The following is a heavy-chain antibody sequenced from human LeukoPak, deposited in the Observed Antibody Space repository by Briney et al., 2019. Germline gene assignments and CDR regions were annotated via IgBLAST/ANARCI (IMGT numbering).Heavy chain of an antibody. CDR2: INHSGST. Sequence: PSETLSLTCTVSGGSISSSSYYWSWIRQPPGKGLEWTGEINHSGSTNYNPSLKSRVTISVDTSKNQFSLKLSSVTAADTAVYYCARGRGLRYFDWLFGGISDYWGQGTLVTVSS. V-gene: IGHV4-39*07. D-gene: IGHD3-9*01. CDR1: GGSISSSSYY. CDR3: ARGRGLRYFDWLFGGISDY. J-gene: IGHJ4*02.